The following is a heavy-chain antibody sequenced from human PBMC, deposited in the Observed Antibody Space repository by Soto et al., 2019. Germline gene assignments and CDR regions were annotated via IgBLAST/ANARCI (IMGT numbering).Heavy chain of an antibody. D-gene: IGHD4-17*01. CDR1: GFTFSNNW. CDR3: ASAAPFNYGGNSGFDF. J-gene: IGHJ4*02. Sequence: EVHLVESGGGLAQPGGSLRLSCAASGFTFSNNWIHWVRQAPGKGLLWVSGIKSGGSSTTYADSVKGRFTISRDNAKNTLYLQMNSLRAEDTAVYYCASAAPFNYGGNSGFDFWGQGALVTVSS. V-gene: IGHV3-74*03. CDR2: IKSGGSST.